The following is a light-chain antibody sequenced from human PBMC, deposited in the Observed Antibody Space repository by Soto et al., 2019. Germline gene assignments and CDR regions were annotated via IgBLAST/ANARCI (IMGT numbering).Light chain of an antibody. V-gene: IGKV1-5*01. J-gene: IGKJ1*01. Sequence: DIQITQSPATLCSCVLDRVSITCRASQSISSWLAWYQQKPGKAPKLLIYDASSLESGVPSRFSGSGSGTEFTLTISSLQPDDFATYYCQQYNSYSLTFGQGTKV. CDR1: QSISSW. CDR3: QQYNSYSLT. CDR2: DAS.